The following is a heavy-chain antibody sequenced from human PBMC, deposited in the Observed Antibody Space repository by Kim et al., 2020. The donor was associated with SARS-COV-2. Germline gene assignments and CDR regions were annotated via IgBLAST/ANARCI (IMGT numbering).Heavy chain of an antibody. CDR2: INSDGSST. D-gene: IGHD1-26*01. V-gene: IGHV3-74*01. J-gene: IGHJ4*02. CDR1: GFTFSNYW. Sequence: GGSLRLSCAASGFTFSNYWMHWVRQAPGKGLVWVSRINSDGSSTTYADSVKGRFTISRDNAKNRLYLQMNSLRAEDTAVYYCARGCSGNHRIDYWGQGTHVTVS. CDR3: ARGCSGNHRIDY.